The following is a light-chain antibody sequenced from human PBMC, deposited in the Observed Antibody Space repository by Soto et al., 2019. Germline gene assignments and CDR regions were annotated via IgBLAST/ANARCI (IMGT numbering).Light chain of an antibody. V-gene: IGKV1-27*01. Sequence: DIQMTQSPSSLSASVGDRVTITCRASQGISNFLAWYQQKPGKGPELLIYAASTLQSGVPSRFSGSGFGTDFTLTISRLQPEDVATYYCQKYNSAPQTFGQGTKVQIK. CDR3: QKYNSAPQT. CDR1: QGISNF. J-gene: IGKJ1*01. CDR2: AAS.